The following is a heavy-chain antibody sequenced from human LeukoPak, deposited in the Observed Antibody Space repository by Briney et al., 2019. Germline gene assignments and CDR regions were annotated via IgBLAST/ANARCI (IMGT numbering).Heavy chain of an antibody. V-gene: IGHV4-4*02. CDR2: IYHSGST. CDR1: GGSISSSNW. CDR3: AREGIYDILTGAEDAFDI. Sequence: PSETLSLTCAVSGGSISSSNWWSWVRQPPGKGLEWIGEIYHSGSTNYNPSLKSRVTISVDKSNNQFSLNLSSVTAADTAVYYCAREGIYDILTGAEDAFDIWGQGTMVTVSS. J-gene: IGHJ3*02. D-gene: IGHD3-9*01.